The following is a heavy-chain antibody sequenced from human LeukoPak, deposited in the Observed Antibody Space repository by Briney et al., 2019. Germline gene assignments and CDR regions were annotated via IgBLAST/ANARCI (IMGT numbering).Heavy chain of an antibody. CDR1: GYTFTGYY. D-gene: IGHD6-6*01. V-gene: IGHV1-2*02. CDR2: INPNSGGT. CDR3: AREAPDHDAFDI. Sequence: ASVKVSCKASGYTFTGYYMHWVRQAPGQGLEWMGLINPNSGGTNYAQKFQGRVTMTRDTSISTAYMELSRLRSDDTAVYYCAREAPDHDAFDIWGQGTMVTVSS. J-gene: IGHJ3*02.